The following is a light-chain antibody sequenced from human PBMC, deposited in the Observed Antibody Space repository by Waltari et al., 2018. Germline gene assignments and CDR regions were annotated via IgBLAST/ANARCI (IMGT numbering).Light chain of an antibody. V-gene: IGKV3-11*01. CDR3: QQRSNLPRA. CDR1: QSVRID. Sequence: EIVLTQSPATLSLSPGERATLSCRASQSVRIDLAWYQPKPGKAPRHLIYDASNRATGIPARFSGSGSGKDFTLIISSQEPEDFAVYYCQQRSNLPRAFGQGTKLEIK. J-gene: IGKJ2*01. CDR2: DAS.